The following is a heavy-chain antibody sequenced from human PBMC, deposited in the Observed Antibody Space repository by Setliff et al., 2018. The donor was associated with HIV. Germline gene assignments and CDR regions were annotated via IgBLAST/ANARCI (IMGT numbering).Heavy chain of an antibody. CDR2: VNNDGTDT. CDR3: ASGSGCYDY. CDR1: GFTFNSYW. J-gene: IGHJ4*02. V-gene: IGHV3-74*01. D-gene: IGHD1-26*01. Sequence: GGSLRLSCVASGFTFNSYWMYWVRQAPGKGLVCVSRVNNDGTDTIYADSVKGRFTISRDNAKSTVYLQMGSLSADDTAVYYCASGSGCYDYWGQGNMVTVSS.